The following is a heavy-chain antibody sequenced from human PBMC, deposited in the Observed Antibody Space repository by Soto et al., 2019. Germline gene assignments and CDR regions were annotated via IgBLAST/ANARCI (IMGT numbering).Heavy chain of an antibody. J-gene: IGHJ4*02. CDR1: GFTFSSYA. V-gene: IGHV3-30-3*01. D-gene: IGHD2-2*01. CDR3: SRDMRSAVPAAPTG. CDR2: ISYDGSNK. Sequence: QVQLVESGGGVVQPGRSLRLSCAASGFTFSSYAMHWVRQAPGKGLEWVAVISYDGSNKYYADSVKGRFTISRDNSKNTLYLQMNSLRAEDTAVYYCSRDMRSAVPAAPTGGGQGTLVTVSS.